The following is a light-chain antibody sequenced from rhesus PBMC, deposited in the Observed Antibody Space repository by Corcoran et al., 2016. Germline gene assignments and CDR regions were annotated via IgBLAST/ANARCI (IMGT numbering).Light chain of an antibody. J-gene: IGKJ2*01. CDR1: QDISSW. CDR3: QPYNSAPYN. CDR2: EAS. Sequence: DIQMTQSPSSLSASVGDRVTITCRASQDISSWLAWYQQKPGKAPTLLIYEASSLQSGAPSRVSGSGSGTDFTLTISSLPPEDFATYYCQPYNSAPYNFGQGTKVEI. V-gene: IGKV1-21*01.